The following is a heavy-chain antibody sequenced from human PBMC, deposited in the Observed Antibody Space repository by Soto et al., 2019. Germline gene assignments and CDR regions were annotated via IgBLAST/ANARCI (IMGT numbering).Heavy chain of an antibody. V-gene: IGHV3-21*01. Sequence: GGSLRLSCSASGFTFSSYSMNWVRQAPGKGLEWVSSISSSSSYIYYADSVKGRFTISRDNAKNSLYLQMNSLRAEDTAVYYCARDLTLPYSYGPHYYYGMDVWGQGTTVTVSS. CDR1: GFTFSSYS. D-gene: IGHD5-18*01. CDR3: ARDLTLPYSYGPHYYYGMDV. CDR2: ISSSSSYI. J-gene: IGHJ6*02.